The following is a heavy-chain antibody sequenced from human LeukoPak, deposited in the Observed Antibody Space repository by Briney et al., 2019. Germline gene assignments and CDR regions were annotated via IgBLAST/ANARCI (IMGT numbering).Heavy chain of an antibody. CDR1: GGSISSYY. D-gene: IGHD3-10*01. Sequence: SETLSLTCFVSGGSISSYYWSWIRQPPGKGLEWIGYIYYSGSTNYNPSLKSRVTISVDTSKNQFSLKLTSVTAADTAVYCCARHGSYYGSGSLFDYWGQGTLVTVSS. CDR3: ARHGSYYGSGSLFDY. V-gene: IGHV4-59*08. J-gene: IGHJ4*02. CDR2: IYYSGST.